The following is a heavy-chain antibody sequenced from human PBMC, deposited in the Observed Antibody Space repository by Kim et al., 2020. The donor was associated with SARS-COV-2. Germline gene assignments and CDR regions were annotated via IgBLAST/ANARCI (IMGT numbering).Heavy chain of an antibody. V-gene: IGHV3-33*01. CDR1: GFTFSSSG. D-gene: IGHD3-22*01. CDR2: IWYDGSNK. Sequence: GGSLRLSCAASGFTFSSSGMHWVRQAPGKGLEWVSVIWYDGSNKYYADSVKGRFTISRDNSKNTLYLQMNSMKAEDTAVYYCASGISMMSRYNWFDPWGQGTLVTVSS. J-gene: IGHJ5*02. CDR3: ASGISMMSRYNWFDP.